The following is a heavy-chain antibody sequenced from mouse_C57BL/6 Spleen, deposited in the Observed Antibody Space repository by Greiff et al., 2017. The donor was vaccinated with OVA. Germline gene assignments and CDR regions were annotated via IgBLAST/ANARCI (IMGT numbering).Heavy chain of an antibody. CDR2: ISYDGSN. D-gene: IGHD2-4*01. CDR1: GYSITSGYY. J-gene: IGHJ3*01. CDR3: ARGNYEYDVPVAY. Sequence: EVHLVESGPGLVKPSQSLSLTCSVTGYSITSGYYWNWIRQFPGNKLEWMGYISYDGSNNYIPSLKNRISITRDTSKNQFFLKLNSVTTEDTATYYCARGNYEYDVPVAYWGQGTLVTVSA. V-gene: IGHV3-6*01.